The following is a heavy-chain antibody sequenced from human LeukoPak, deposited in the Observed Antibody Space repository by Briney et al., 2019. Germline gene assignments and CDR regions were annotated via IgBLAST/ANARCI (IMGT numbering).Heavy chain of an antibody. Sequence: SETLSLTCAVSGGSISSGGYSWSWIRQPPGKGLEWIGYIYHSGSTYYNPSLKSRVTISVDTSKNQFSLKLSSVTAADTAVYYCARKPWASVIAVADSWYFDLWGRGTLVTVSS. CDR1: GGSISSGGYS. J-gene: IGHJ2*01. CDR3: ARKPWASVIAVADSWYFDL. CDR2: IYHSGST. D-gene: IGHD6-19*01. V-gene: IGHV4-30-2*02.